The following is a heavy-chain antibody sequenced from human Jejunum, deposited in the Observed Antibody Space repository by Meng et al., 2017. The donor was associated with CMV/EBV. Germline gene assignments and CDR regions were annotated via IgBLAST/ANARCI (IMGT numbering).Heavy chain of an antibody. CDR2: IRLDNGAT. Sequence: KTSGFTFFDYYMHWLRQAPGQGLEWMGWIRLDNGATNYAQRFQGRVTLTRDTSITTDYMGLSWLTSDDTAVYFCARDSAIAAGTYFDYWGQGSLVTVSS. V-gene: IGHV1-2*02. CDR3: ARDSAIAAGTYFDY. CDR1: GFTFFDYY. J-gene: IGHJ4*02. D-gene: IGHD6-13*01.